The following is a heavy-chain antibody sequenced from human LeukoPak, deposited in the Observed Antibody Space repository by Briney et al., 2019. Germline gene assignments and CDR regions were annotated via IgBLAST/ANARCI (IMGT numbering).Heavy chain of an antibody. CDR3: ARHSEDIVVVVAAIDY. V-gene: IGHV4-59*08. Sequence: ETLSLTCTVSGGSISSYYWSWIRQPPGKGLEWIGYIYYSGSTNYNPSLESRVTISVDTSKNQFSLKLSSVTAADTAVYYCARHSEDIVVVVAAIDYWGQGTLVTVSS. J-gene: IGHJ4*02. CDR1: GGSISSYY. D-gene: IGHD2-15*01. CDR2: IYYSGST.